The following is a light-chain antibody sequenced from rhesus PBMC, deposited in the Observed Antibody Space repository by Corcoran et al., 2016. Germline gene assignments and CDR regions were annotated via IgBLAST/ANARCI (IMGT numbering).Light chain of an antibody. V-gene: IGKV1-21*01. CDR3: QQYNSAPPT. J-gene: IGKJ1*01. CDR1: QGISSW. CDR2: KAS. Sequence: DIQMTQSPSSLSPSVGDRVTITCRASQGISSWLVWYQQKPGKAPKLLRYKASSLQSGVPSRFSGSVSGTDFTLTSSSLQPEDFATYYCQQYNSAPPTFGQGTKVEIK.